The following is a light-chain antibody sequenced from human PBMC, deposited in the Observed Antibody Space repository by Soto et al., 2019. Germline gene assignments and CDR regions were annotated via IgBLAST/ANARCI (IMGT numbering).Light chain of an antibody. CDR1: QGISSW. J-gene: IGKJ1*01. CDR3: QQANSFPWT. Sequence: DIQMTQSPSSVSASAGDRVTMTCRASQGISSWLVWYQQKPGKAPKLLIYAASSLQSGVPSRFSGSGSGTDFTLTISGLQPEDLATYYCQQANSFPWTFGQGTKVDI. CDR2: AAS. V-gene: IGKV1-12*01.